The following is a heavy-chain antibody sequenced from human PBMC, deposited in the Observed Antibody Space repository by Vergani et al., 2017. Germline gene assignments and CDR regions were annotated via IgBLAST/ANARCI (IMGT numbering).Heavy chain of an antibody. D-gene: IGHD3-3*01. CDR2: IYYSGST. CDR1: GGSISSGSYY. J-gene: IGHJ5*02. Sequence: QVQLQESGPGLVKPSQTLSLTCTVSGGSISSGSYYWSWIRQPAGKGLEWIGSIYYSGSTYYNPSLKSRVTISVDTSKNQFSLKLSSVTAADTAVYYCARAPITIFGVVNWFDPWGQGTLVTVSS. V-gene: IGHV4-39*01. CDR3: ARAPITIFGVVNWFDP.